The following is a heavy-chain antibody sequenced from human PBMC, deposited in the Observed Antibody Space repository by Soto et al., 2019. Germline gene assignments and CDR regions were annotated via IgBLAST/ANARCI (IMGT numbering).Heavy chain of an antibody. CDR3: AGLRTVGMSGSTGDS. CDR1: GYAISSGFY. Sequence: PSETLSLTCDVSGYAISSGFYWAWIRQPPGKRLEWIGNIYHTGTTYYNPSLKSRVTMSVDTSKNQFSLRLSSVTAADTAVFYCAGLRTVGMSGSTGDSWGQGTLVTVSS. V-gene: IGHV4-38-2*01. J-gene: IGHJ4*02. D-gene: IGHD3-10*01. CDR2: IYHTGTT.